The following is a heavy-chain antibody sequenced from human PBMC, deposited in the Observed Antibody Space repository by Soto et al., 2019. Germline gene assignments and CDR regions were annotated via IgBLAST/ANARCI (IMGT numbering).Heavy chain of an antibody. CDR2: IYYSGST. J-gene: IGHJ3*02. D-gene: IGHD4-17*01. Sequence: SETLSLTCTVSGGSISSYYWSWIRQPPGKGLEWIGYIYYSGSTNYNPSLKSRVTISVDTSKNQFSLKLSSVTAADTAVYYCARDTVHHDAFDIWVQGTMVTVSS. CDR3: ARDTVHHDAFDI. CDR1: GGSISSYY. V-gene: IGHV4-59*01.